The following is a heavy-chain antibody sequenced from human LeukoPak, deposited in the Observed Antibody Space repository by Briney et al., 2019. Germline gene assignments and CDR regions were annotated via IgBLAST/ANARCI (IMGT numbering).Heavy chain of an antibody. D-gene: IGHD6-19*01. CDR2: IKQDGSEK. Sequence: GGSLRLSCAASGFTLSSYWMSWVRQAPGKGLEWVANIKQDGSEKYYVDSVKGRFTISRDNAKNSLYLQMNSLRAEDTALYYCARGGSGWSFDYWGQGTLVTVSS. J-gene: IGHJ4*02. V-gene: IGHV3-7*04. CDR1: GFTLSSYW. CDR3: ARGGSGWSFDY.